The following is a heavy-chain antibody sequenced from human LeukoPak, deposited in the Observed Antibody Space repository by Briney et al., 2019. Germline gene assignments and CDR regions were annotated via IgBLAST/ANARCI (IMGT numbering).Heavy chain of an antibody. V-gene: IGHV3-23*01. Sequence: GGSLRLSCAASGFTFRTYAMNRVRQAPGKGLEWVSTISGNGGSTYHADSVRGRFTISRDNSKSTLYLQMNSLRAEDTAVYYCARDPGYAVYYFDYWGQGTLVTVSS. CDR3: ARDPGYAVYYFDY. D-gene: IGHD1-1*01. J-gene: IGHJ4*02. CDR1: GFTFRTYA. CDR2: ISGNGGST.